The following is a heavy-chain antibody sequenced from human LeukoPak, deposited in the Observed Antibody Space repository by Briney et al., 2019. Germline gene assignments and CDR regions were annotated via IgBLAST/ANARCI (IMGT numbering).Heavy chain of an antibody. Sequence: SVKVSCKASGGTFTIHTITWVRQAPGQGLEWMGRIIPVVGTHYAQKFQGRVTITADKSTSTAYMELSSLRSDDTAVYYCANDDTSGYYQAWGQGTLVTVCS. CDR1: GGTFTIHT. V-gene: IGHV1-69*02. CDR2: IIPVVGT. CDR3: ANDDTSGYYQA. J-gene: IGHJ4*02. D-gene: IGHD3-22*01.